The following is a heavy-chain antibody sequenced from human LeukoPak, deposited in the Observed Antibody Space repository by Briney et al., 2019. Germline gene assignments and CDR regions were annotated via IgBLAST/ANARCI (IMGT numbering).Heavy chain of an antibody. V-gene: IGHV4-59*02. Sequence: SETLSLTCSVSGGSVSNDYWSWIRQTPEKGLEWIAYIQYRGGTFYNPSLRSRVTISLDTSKNQFSLELASVTAADTAVYYCARGGSQFDYWGQGALVTVSS. D-gene: IGHD5-12*01. CDR1: GGSVSNDY. J-gene: IGHJ4*02. CDR3: ARGGSQFDY. CDR2: IQYRGGT.